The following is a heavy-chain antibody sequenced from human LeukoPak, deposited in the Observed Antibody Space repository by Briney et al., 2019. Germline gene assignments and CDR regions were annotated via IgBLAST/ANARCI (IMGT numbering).Heavy chain of an antibody. D-gene: IGHD3-10*01. CDR1: GFTFSSYA. V-gene: IGHV3-23*01. J-gene: IGHJ4*02. CDR2: ISGSGGST. Sequence: PGGSLRLSCAASGFTFSSYAMSWVCQAPGKGLEWVSAISGSGGSTYYADSVKGRFTISRDNSKNTLYLQMNSLRAEDTAVYYCAKVTMVRGVIRAFDYWGQGTLVTVSS. CDR3: AKVTMVRGVIRAFDY.